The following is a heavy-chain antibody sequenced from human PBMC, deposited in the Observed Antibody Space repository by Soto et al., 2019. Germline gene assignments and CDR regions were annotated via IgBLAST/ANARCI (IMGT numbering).Heavy chain of an antibody. CDR1: GGSISSVDYY. CDR3: ARVFSDSSSFFDP. J-gene: IGHJ5*02. CDR2: IYYSGST. V-gene: IGHV4-30-4*01. D-gene: IGHD6-13*01. Sequence: SETLSLTCTVSGGSISSVDYYWSWIRQPPGKGLEWIGYIYYSGSTYYNPSLKSRVTISVDTSKNQFSLKLSSVTAADTAVYYCARVFSDSSSFFDPWGQGTLVTVSS.